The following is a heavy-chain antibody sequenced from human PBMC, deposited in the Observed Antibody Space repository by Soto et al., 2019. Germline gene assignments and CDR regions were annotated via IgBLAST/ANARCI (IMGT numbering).Heavy chain of an antibody. CDR2: INAGNGNT. CDR3: ARRVSFSNGWYYFDY. V-gene: IGHV1-3*01. Sequence: GASVKVSCKASGYTFTSYAMNWVRQAPGQRLEWMGWINAGNGNTKYSQKFQGRVTITRDTSASTAYMELSRLRSDDTAMYFCARRVSFSNGWYYFDYWGQGTLVTVSS. J-gene: IGHJ4*02. D-gene: IGHD6-19*01. CDR1: GYTFTSYA.